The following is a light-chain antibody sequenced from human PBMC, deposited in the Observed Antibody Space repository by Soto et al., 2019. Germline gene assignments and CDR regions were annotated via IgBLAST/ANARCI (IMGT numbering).Light chain of an antibody. Sequence: EIVLTQSPAPLSLSPGERATLSCRASQSVSSYLAWYQQKHGQAPRLLIYDASNRATGIPARFSGSGSGTDFTLTISSLEPEDFAVYYCQQRSNWLFTFGPGTKVDIK. CDR2: DAS. CDR1: QSVSSY. J-gene: IGKJ3*01. CDR3: QQRSNWLFT. V-gene: IGKV3-11*01.